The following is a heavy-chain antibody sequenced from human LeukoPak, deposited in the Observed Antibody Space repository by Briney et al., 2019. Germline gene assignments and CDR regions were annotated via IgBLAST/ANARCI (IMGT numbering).Heavy chain of an antibody. Sequence: GGSLRLSCAASGFTFSSYAMHWVRQAPGKGLEWVAVISYDGSNKYYADSVKGRFTISRDNSKNTLYLQMNSLRAEDTAVYYCGGSYGNEAYDIWGQGTMVTVSS. D-gene: IGHD1-26*01. J-gene: IGHJ3*02. V-gene: IGHV3-30-3*01. CDR3: GGSYGNEAYDI. CDR1: GFTFSSYA. CDR2: ISYDGSNK.